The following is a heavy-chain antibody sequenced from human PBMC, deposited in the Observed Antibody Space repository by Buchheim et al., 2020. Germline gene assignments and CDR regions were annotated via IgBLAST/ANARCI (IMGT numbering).Heavy chain of an antibody. CDR3: TRDRGSSSWSDYYYGMDV. J-gene: IGHJ6*02. CDR1: GFTFGDYA. V-gene: IGHV3-49*03. CDR2: ISSKAYDGTT. Sequence: EVQLVESGGGLVQPGRSLRLSCTASGFTFGDYAMSWFRQAPGKGLEWVGFISSKAYDGTTEYAASVKGRFTIESDDYKSIAYLQMNSLKTEDTAVYYCTRDRGSSSWSDYYYGMDVWGQGTT. D-gene: IGHD6-13*01.